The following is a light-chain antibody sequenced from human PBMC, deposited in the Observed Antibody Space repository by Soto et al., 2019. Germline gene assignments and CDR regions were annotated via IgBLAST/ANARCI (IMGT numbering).Light chain of an antibody. V-gene: IGKV1-39*01. CDR1: QSISSY. CDR3: QQSYSTPRT. Sequence: DIQMTQSPSSLSASVGDRVTITCLASQSISSYLTWYQQQPGKAPKLLIYAASSLQSGVPSRFSGSGSGTDFTLTISSLQPEDFATYYCQQSYSTPRTFGQGTKLEIK. CDR2: AAS. J-gene: IGKJ2*01.